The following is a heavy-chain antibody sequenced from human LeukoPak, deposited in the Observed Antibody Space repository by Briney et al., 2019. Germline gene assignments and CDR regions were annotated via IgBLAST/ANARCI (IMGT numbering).Heavy chain of an antibody. CDR1: GFTFSSYS. V-gene: IGHV3-21*01. J-gene: IGHJ4*02. Sequence: GGSLRLSCAASGFTFSSYSMNWVRQAPGKGLEWVSSISSSSSYIYYADSVKGRFTISRDNAKNSLYLQMNSLRAEDTAVYYCARDSGSWYWKPSSVDYWGQGILVTVSS. CDR2: ISSSSSYI. D-gene: IGHD6-13*01. CDR3: ARDSGSWYWKPSSVDY.